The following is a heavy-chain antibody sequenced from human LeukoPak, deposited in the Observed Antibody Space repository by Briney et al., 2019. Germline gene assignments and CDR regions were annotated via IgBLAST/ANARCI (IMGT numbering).Heavy chain of an antibody. V-gene: IGHV3-74*01. J-gene: IGHJ3*02. CDR3: ARDRGSDAFDI. CDR2: INSDGSST. D-gene: IGHD3-10*01. CDR1: GFTFSSYW. Sequence: GGSLRLSCAASGFTFSSYWMHWVRQAPGKGLVWVSRINSDGSSTSYADSVKGRFTISRDNAKNTQYLQMNSLRAEDTAVYYCARDRGSDAFDIWGQGTMVTVSS.